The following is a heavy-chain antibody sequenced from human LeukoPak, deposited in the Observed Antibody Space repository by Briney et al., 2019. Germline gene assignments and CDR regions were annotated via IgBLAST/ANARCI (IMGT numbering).Heavy chain of an antibody. J-gene: IGHJ5*02. CDR3: ARDSPMRNWFDP. CDR1: GGSISSSSYY. CDR2: IYYSGST. V-gene: IGHV4-39*07. Sequence: PSETLSLTCTVSGGSISSSSYYWGWLRQPPGKGLEWIGSIYYSGSTYYNPPLKSRVTISVDTSKNQFSLKLSSVTAADTAVYYCARDSPMRNWFDPWGQGTLVTVSS.